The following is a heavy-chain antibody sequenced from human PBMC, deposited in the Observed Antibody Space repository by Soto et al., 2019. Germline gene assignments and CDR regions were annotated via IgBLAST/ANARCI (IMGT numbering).Heavy chain of an antibody. CDR1: GGSISSGDYY. Sequence: SETLSLTCTVSGGSISSGDYYWSWIRQPPGKGLEWIGYIYYSGSTYYNPSLKSRVTISVDTSKNQFSLKLSSVTAADTAVYYCARERPFYYDSSGYPWGFDPWGQGTLVTVSS. V-gene: IGHV4-30-4*01. CDR3: ARERPFYYDSSGYPWGFDP. J-gene: IGHJ5*02. D-gene: IGHD3-22*01. CDR2: IYYSGST.